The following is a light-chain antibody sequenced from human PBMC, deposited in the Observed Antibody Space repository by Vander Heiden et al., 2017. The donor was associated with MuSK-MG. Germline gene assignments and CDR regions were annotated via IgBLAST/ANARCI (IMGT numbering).Light chain of an antibody. Sequence: DIQMTQSPSSLSASVGDRVTITCRASQSVSRHLNWYQQKPGKAPNLLIYASSSLQSGVPSRFSGSGSGTDFTLTISGLLPEDFAIYYCHQTYSSPLTFGQGTLLEIK. J-gene: IGKJ5*01. CDR2: ASS. CDR1: QSVSRH. CDR3: HQTYSSPLT. V-gene: IGKV1-39*01.